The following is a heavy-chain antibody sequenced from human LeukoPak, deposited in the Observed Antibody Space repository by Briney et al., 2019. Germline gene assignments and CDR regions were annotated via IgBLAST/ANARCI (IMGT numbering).Heavy chain of an antibody. V-gene: IGHV3-9*01. J-gene: IGHJ4*02. D-gene: IGHD3-10*01. CDR2: IAWNSGNT. CDR3: AKDMNSYGSGSSYNPWGPFDS. Sequence: GGSLRLSCAASGFTFDNYAMHWVRQAPGKGLEWVSGIAWNSGNTVFADSVKGRFTISRDNSENSLSLQMNSLTPEDTAFYFCAKDMNSYGSGSSYNPWGPFDSWGQGTLVTVSS. CDR1: GFTFDNYA.